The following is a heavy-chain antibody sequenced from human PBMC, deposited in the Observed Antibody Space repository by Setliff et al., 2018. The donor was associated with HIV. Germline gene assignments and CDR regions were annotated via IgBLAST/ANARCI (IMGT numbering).Heavy chain of an antibody. CDR2: MYHSGST. CDR1: GGSITSSGYY. CDR3: ASGYNYAYSDY. V-gene: IGHV4-39*07. J-gene: IGHJ4*02. D-gene: IGHD5-18*01. Sequence: SETLSLTCIVSGGSITSSGYYWGWIRQSPGKGLEWIGSMYHSGSTYSNPSLKSRVTMSIDTSKNQLSLKLRSVTAADTAVYYCASGYNYAYSDYWGQGTLVTVSS.